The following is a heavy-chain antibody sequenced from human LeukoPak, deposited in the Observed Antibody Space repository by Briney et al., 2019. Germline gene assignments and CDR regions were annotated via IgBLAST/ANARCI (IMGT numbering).Heavy chain of an antibody. D-gene: IGHD4-17*01. CDR3: TTAPTRRWFDP. CDR2: INHSGST. J-gene: IGHJ5*02. V-gene: IGHV4-34*01. Sequence: SETLSLTCAVYGGSFSGYYWSWVRQPPGKGLEWIGEINHSGSTNYNPSLKSRVTISVDTSKNQFSLKLSSVTAADTAVYYCTTAPTRRWFDPWGQGTLVTVSS. CDR1: GGSFSGYY.